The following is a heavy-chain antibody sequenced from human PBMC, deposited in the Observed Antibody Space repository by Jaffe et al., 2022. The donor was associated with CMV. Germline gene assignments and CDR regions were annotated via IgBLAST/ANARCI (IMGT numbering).Heavy chain of an antibody. CDR2: ISSSSSYI. Sequence: EVQLVESGGGLVKPGGSLRLSCAASGFTFSSYSMNWVRQAPGKGLEWVSSISSSSSYIYYADSVKGRFTISRDNAKNSLYLQMNSLRAEDTAVYYCARDHPDSSGYSPTYYYYYYGMDVWGQGTTVTVSS. V-gene: IGHV3-21*01. CDR3: ARDHPDSSGYSPTYYYYYYGMDV. CDR1: GFTFSSYS. D-gene: IGHD3-22*01. J-gene: IGHJ6*02.